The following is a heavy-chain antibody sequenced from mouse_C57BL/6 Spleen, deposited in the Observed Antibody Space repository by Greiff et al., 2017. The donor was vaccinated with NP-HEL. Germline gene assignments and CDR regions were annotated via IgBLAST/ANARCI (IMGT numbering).Heavy chain of an antibody. CDR1: GYTFTSYW. J-gene: IGHJ4*01. CDR2: INPSNGGT. V-gene: IGHV1-53*01. D-gene: IGHD2-2*01. CDR3: ARGDYGYSHYYAMDY. Sequence: QVQLKQPGTELVKPGASVKLSCKASGYTFTSYWMHWVKQRPGQGLEWIGNINPSNGGTNYNEKFKSKATLTVDKSSSTAYMQLSSLTSEDSAVYYCARGDYGYSHYYAMDYWGQGTSVTVSS.